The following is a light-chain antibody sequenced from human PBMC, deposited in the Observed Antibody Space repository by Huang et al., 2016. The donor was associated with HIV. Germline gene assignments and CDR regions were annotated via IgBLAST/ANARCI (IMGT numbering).Light chain of an antibody. CDR2: GAS. CDR1: QSVSSSY. J-gene: IGKJ5*01. CDR3: QQYGSSPLIT. V-gene: IGKV3-20*01. Sequence: EIVLTQSPGTLSLSPGERATLSCRASQSVSSSYLAWYQQKPGQAPRLLIDGASSRATGIPDRFSGSGSGTDFTLTISRLEPEDFAVYYCQQYGSSPLITFGQGTRLEIK.